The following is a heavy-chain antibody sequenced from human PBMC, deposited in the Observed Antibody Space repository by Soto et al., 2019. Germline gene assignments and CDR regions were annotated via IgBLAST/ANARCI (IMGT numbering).Heavy chain of an antibody. CDR3: ARLTSRISAASHGRSNWLDP. V-gene: IGHV4-34*01. CDR1: GAPFSGYY. D-gene: IGHD2-15*01. Sequence: PSETLSLTCAVYGAPFSGYYWTWIRQPPGKGLEWIGEINHTGSTKYNPSLKSRVTISLDTSKNQFSLSLRSVTAADTGVYYCARLTSRISAASHGRSNWLDPWGPGTLVTVSS. CDR2: INHTGST. J-gene: IGHJ5*02.